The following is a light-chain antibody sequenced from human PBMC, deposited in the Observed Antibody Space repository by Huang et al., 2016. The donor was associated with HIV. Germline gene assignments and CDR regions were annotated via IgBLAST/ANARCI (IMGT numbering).Light chain of an antibody. V-gene: IGKV1-39*01. CDR3: QQSYSTPSIT. CDR2: AAA. Sequence: DIQMTQSPSSLSASVGDRVTITCRASQSISSYVNWYQQKPGKAPKILIYAAASLQSGGPARFSGSGSGTDFTLTISSLQPEDFATYYCQQSYSTPSITVGQGTRLEIK. CDR1: QSISSY. J-gene: IGKJ5*01.